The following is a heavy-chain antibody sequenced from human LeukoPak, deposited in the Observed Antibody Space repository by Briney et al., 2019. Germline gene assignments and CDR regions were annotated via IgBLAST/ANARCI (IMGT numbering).Heavy chain of an antibody. CDR3: AREWGGDILTGYYSVFDY. J-gene: IGHJ4*02. CDR1: GFTFSSYS. Sequence: PGGSLRLSCAASGFTFSSYSMNWVRQAPGKGLEWVSYISSSSSTIYYADSVKGRFTISRDDAKNSLYLQMNSLRAEDTAVYYCAREWGGDILTGYYSVFDYWGQGTLVTVSS. D-gene: IGHD3-9*01. CDR2: ISSSSSTI. V-gene: IGHV3-48*01.